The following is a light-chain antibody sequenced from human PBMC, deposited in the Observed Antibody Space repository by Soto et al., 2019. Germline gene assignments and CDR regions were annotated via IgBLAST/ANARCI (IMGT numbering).Light chain of an antibody. CDR1: QDINNY. J-gene: IGKJ5*01. CDR2: DAS. V-gene: IGKV1-33*01. Sequence: DIQMTQSPSSVYASIGDRVTITCQATQDINNYLNWYQQKPGKAPNLLIYDASNLEIGVPSRYSGSGYGTHFTLTISSLQTEDFGTYYCQQYNNLPITFGRGTRLEIK. CDR3: QQYNNLPIT.